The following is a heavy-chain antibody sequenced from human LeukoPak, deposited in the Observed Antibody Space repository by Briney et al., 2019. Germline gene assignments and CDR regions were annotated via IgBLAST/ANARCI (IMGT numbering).Heavy chain of an antibody. V-gene: IGHV3-30*04. J-gene: IGHJ4*02. CDR3: ATYSTSTAFDY. CDR2: ISYDGSNK. CDR1: GFTFSSYA. Sequence: GGSLRLSCAASGFTFSSYAMHWVRQAPGKGLEWVAVISYDGSNKYYADSVKGRFTISRDNAKNSLFLQMNSLRAEDTAVYYCATYSTSTAFDYWGQGTLVTVSS. D-gene: IGHD6-6*01.